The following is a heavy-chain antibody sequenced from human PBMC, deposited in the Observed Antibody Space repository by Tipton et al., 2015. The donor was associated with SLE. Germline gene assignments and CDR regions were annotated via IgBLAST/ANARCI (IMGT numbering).Heavy chain of an antibody. Sequence: TLSLTCPVSGGSISSSTYYWAWTRQSPGKGLEWIGSIYYGRTTYRNPSLMSRVTISVDTSKNQLSLKVTSVSAADKAVYYCTRETGGNYGGNWFDPWGQGTLVTVSS. D-gene: IGHD1-7*01. CDR3: TRETGGNYGGNWFDP. J-gene: IGHJ5*02. CDR1: GGSISSSTYY. CDR2: IYYGRTT. V-gene: IGHV4-39*07.